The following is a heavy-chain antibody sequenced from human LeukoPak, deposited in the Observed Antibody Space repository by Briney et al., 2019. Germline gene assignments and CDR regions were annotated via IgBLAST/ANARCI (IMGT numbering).Heavy chain of an antibody. CDR3: ARDPGLSGEHYAFDI. J-gene: IGHJ3*02. CDR2: ISSSSDYI. Sequence: GGSLRLSCAASGFTFNNYIMNWVRQAPGKGLEWVSSISSSSDYIYYADSVKGRFTISRDNAKNSLYLQMNSLRAEDTAVYYCARDPGLSGEHYAFDIWGQGTMVTVSS. CDR1: GFTFNNYI. V-gene: IGHV3-21*04. D-gene: IGHD2/OR15-2a*01.